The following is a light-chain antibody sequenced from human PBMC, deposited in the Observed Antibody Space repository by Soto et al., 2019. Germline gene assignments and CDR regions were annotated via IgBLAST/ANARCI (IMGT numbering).Light chain of an antibody. V-gene: IGKV1-33*01. CDR3: QQYDNIQLT. J-gene: IGKJ4*01. CDR1: QDISNY. CDR2: DAS. Sequence: DLQMTQSPSSLSASVGDRVTITCQASQDISNYLTSYQQKPGKAPKRLISDASNLETGVASRFSGSGSGKDLTFNISSLPPEDIGTDYCQQYDNIQLTGDGGTKVEIK.